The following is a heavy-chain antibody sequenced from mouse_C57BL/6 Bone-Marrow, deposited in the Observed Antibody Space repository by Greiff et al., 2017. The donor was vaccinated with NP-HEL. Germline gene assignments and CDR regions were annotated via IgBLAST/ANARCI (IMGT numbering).Heavy chain of an antibody. CDR3: ARDNGYPHWDAMDY. J-gene: IGHJ4*01. CDR1: GFTFSDYY. CDR2: INYDGSST. Sequence: EVKLMESEGGLVQPGSSMKLSCTASGFTFSDYYMAWVRQVPEKGLEWVANINYDGSSTYYLDSLKSRFIISRDNAKNILYLQMSSLKSEDTATYYCARDNGYPHWDAMDYWGQGTSVTVSS. D-gene: IGHD2-2*01. V-gene: IGHV5-16*01.